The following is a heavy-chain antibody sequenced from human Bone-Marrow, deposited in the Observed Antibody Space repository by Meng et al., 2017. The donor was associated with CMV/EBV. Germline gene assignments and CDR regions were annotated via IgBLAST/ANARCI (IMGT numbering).Heavy chain of an antibody. CDR2: LIPIFGTA. J-gene: IGHJ5*02. D-gene: IGHD4-17*01. V-gene: IGHV1-69*05. CDR3: ARGLNEFPTGDYGNWFDP. CDR1: GGTFSSYA. Sequence: SVKVSCKASGGTFSSYAISWVRQAHGQGLEWMGGLIPIFGTANYAQKFQGRVTITTDESTSTAYMELSSLRSEDTAVYYCARGLNEFPTGDYGNWFDPCVQGTVVTVPS.